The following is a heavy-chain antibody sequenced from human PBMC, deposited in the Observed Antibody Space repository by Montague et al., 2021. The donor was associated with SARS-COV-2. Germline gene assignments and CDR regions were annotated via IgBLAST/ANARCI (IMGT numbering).Heavy chain of an antibody. V-gene: IGHV4-4*07. CDR1: SGSISNYY. Sequence: SETLSLTCTVSSGSISNYYWTWIRQPAGKGLEWIGRLYTSGSTTYNPSLKSRVTMSVDTSKNQFSLNVTSVTAADTAIYYCARESGYSSGWRYYYGMDVWGQGTTVTVS. D-gene: IGHD6-19*01. J-gene: IGHJ6*02. CDR3: ARESGYSSGWRYYYGMDV. CDR2: LYTSGST.